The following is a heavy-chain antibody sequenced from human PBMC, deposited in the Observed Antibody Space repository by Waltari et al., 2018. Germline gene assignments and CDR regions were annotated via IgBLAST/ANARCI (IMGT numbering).Heavy chain of an antibody. CDR2: ISYDGSNK. CDR3: AREPPSMDLADY. D-gene: IGHD3-10*01. V-gene: IGHV3-30-3*01. CDR1: GFTFSRYA. J-gene: IGHJ4*02. Sequence: QVQRVASGGGVVQPGRSLRLSCAASGFTFSRYAMHWVRQAPGKGLEWVAVISYDGSNKYYADSVKGRFTISRDNSKNTLYLQMNSLRAEDTAVYYCAREPPSMDLADYWGQGTLVTVSS.